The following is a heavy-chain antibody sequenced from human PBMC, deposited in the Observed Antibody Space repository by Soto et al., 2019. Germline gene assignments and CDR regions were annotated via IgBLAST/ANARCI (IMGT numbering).Heavy chain of an antibody. CDR2: IYYSGST. D-gene: IGHD4-17*01. CDR3: ATGDYFAYYYYGMDV. J-gene: IGHJ6*02. Sequence: PSETLSLTCTVSGGSISSYYWSWIRQPPGKGLEWIGYIYYSGSTNYNPSLKSRVTISVDTSKKQFSLNLSSLTAADTAVYYCATGDYFAYYYYGMDVWGQGTTVTVSS. CDR1: GGSISSYY. V-gene: IGHV4-59*12.